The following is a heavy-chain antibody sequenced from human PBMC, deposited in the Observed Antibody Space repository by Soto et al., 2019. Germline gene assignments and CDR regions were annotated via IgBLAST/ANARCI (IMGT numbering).Heavy chain of an antibody. CDR2: IYWDDDK. J-gene: IGHJ4*02. Sequence: QITLKESGPTLVKPTQTLTLTCTFSGFSLSSTRMAVSWIRQPPGKALEWLALIYWDDDKRYSPFLKSRLTITKDTSKNQVVLTMSNMDYVDTARYYCAHIVVAGLGYYFDDWGQGTLVTVSS. D-gene: IGHD6-19*01. V-gene: IGHV2-5*02. CDR3: AHIVVAGLGYYFDD. CDR1: GFSLSSTRMA.